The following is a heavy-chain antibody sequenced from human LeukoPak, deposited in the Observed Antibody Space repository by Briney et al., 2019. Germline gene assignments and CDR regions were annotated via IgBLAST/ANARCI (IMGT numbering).Heavy chain of an antibody. V-gene: IGHV4-59*08. CDR1: GGTISSYY. Sequence: ETLSLTCTVSGGTISSYYWNWIRQPPGKGLEWIGYIHYSGSTKYNPSLKSRVTISVDTSKNQFSLKLSSVTAADTAVYYCARWYSSGWAFDYWGQGTLVTVSS. CDR3: ARWYSSGWAFDY. D-gene: IGHD6-19*01. J-gene: IGHJ4*02. CDR2: IHYSGST.